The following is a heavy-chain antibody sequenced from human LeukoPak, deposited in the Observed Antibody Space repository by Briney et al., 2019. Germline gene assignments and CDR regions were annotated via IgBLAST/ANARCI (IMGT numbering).Heavy chain of an antibody. J-gene: IGHJ4*02. D-gene: IGHD3-10*01. CDR2: ISDDGNSP. V-gene: IGHV3-23*01. CDR3: AKVKNFGELFQEYYFDY. CDR1: GFTFSTYA. Sequence: GGSLRLSCAASGFTFSTYAMTWVRQAPGKGLEYVSSISDDGNSPYYAQSVKGRFTIYRDNSKNTLYLQMNSLRAEDTAVYYCAKVKNFGELFQEYYFDYWGQGTLVTVSS.